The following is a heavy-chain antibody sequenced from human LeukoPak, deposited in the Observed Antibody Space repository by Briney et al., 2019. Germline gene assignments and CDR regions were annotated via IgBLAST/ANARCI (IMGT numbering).Heavy chain of an antibody. J-gene: IGHJ3*02. CDR1: GGCISSSSYH. CDR2: IHYSGST. CDR3: ARYEKAVLDAFDI. V-gene: IGHV4-39*07. D-gene: IGHD3-16*01. Sequence: PSETLSLTCTASGGCISSSSYHWGWIRQPPGKGLQWIGTIHYSGSTNYNASLKSRVTISVDKSKKQFSLKLSSVTAADTAVYYCARYEKAVLDAFDIWGQGTMVTVSS.